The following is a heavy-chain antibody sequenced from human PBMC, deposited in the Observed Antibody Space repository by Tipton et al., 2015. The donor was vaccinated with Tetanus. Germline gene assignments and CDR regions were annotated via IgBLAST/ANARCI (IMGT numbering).Heavy chain of an antibody. CDR2: VYSSGST. V-gene: IGHV4-4*07. CDR3: ARDFRERSGTYYSYYYTMDV. D-gene: IGHD1-26*01. J-gene: IGHJ6*02. CDR1: GGSLNTFY. Sequence: LVQPSETLSLTCTVSGGSLNTFYWNWIRQPAGKGLEWIGRVYSSGSTNYNPSLKSRVTMSIDASKNQFSLGLTSVTAADTAVYYCARDFRERSGTYYSYYYTMDVWGQGTTVTVSS.